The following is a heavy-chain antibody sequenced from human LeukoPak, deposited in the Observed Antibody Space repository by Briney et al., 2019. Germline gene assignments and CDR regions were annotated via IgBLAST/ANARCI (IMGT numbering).Heavy chain of an antibody. V-gene: IGHV4-59*01. J-gene: IGHJ4*02. CDR3: ARGGANPRYYFDY. CDR2: IYYSGST. D-gene: IGHD4/OR15-4a*01. Sequence: SETLSLTCTVSGGSISSYYWSWIRQPPGKRLEWIGHIYYSGSTNYNPSLKSRVTISVDTSKNQFSLKLSSVTASDTAVYYCARGGANPRYYFDYWGQGTLVTVSS. CDR1: GGSISSYY.